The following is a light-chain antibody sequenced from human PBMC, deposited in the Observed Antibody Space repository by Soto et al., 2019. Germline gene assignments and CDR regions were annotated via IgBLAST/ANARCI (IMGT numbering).Light chain of an antibody. CDR2: GVS. J-gene: IGKJ1*01. CDR3: QQSYSNPRT. CDR1: QSVGTY. V-gene: IGKV1-39*01. Sequence: DIPVTQSPSSLSASVGDRVTITCRASQSVGTYLNWYRHKPGKAPTLLIYGVSSLHSGVPSRFSGSGSETEFTLTISSLQPEDFATYYCQQSYSNPRTFGQGTKVESK.